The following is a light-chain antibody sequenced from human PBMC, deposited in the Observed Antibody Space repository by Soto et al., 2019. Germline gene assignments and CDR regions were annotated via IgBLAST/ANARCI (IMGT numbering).Light chain of an antibody. CDR1: SSNIGSNT. V-gene: IGLV1-47*01. CDR3: AAWDDSLRRWV. CDR2: TSN. J-gene: IGLJ3*02. Sequence: QSVLTQPPSASGTPGQRVTISCSGSSSNIGSNTVNWYQQLPGTAPKLLMYTSNQRPSGVPDRFSGSKSGTSAALAISGLRSEDEANYHCAAWDDSLRRWVFGGGTKLTVL.